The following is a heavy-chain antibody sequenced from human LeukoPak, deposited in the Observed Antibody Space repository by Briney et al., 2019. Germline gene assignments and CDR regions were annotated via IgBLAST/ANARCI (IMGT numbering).Heavy chain of an antibody. Sequence: GGSLRLSCAASGFTIRYSAMAWVRQAPGKGLEWIASISHLSDWTLSADSVKGRFTISRDNSKNVLYLQMNSPRAEDTAIYYCAKGPERWYSSSSGDYWGQGTLVTVSS. J-gene: IGHJ4*02. CDR3: AKGPERWYSSSSGDY. CDR2: ISHLSDWT. V-gene: IGHV3-23*01. CDR1: GFTIRYSA. D-gene: IGHD6-6*01.